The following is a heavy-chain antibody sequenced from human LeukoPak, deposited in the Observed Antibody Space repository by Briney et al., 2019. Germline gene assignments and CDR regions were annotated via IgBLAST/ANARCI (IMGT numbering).Heavy chain of an antibody. Sequence: ASVKVSCKASGYTFTSYDINWVRQATGQGLEWMGWMNPNSGNTGYAQKFQGRVTITRNTSISTAYMELSSLRSEDTAVYYCARVPSVPDIAAAVSYMDVWGKGTTVTVSS. CDR1: GYTFTSYD. J-gene: IGHJ6*03. D-gene: IGHD6-13*01. CDR3: ARVPSVPDIAAAVSYMDV. CDR2: MNPNSGNT. V-gene: IGHV1-8*03.